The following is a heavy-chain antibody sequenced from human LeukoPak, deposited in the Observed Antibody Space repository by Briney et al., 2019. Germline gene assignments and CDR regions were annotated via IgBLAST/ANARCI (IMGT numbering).Heavy chain of an antibody. Sequence: PGGSLRLSCAASGFTFSSYWMHWVRQAPGKGLVWVSCISSDGSDTTYADSVKGRFTISRDNAKKMLYLQMNGLRVDDTAVYYCTRAPYHGDYVSWAWGQGTLVTVSS. CDR2: ISSDGSDT. J-gene: IGHJ4*02. V-gene: IGHV3-74*01. D-gene: IGHD4-17*01. CDR1: GFTFSSYW. CDR3: TRAPYHGDYVSWA.